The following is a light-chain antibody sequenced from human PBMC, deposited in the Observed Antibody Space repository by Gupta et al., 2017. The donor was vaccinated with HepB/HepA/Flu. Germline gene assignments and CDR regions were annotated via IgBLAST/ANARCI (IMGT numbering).Light chain of an antibody. Sequence: DIQMTQSPSTRSASVGNRVTITCRASPSINSWLAWYQQKRGKAPKFLNYNTSSLQGEFPSRFSGGGSGAEFTLTSSSQQPDDSATYYCQHWSGYSWTFGQGTKVEIK. CDR2: NTS. V-gene: IGKV1-5*03. CDR1: PSINSW. CDR3: QHWSGYSWT. J-gene: IGKJ1*01.